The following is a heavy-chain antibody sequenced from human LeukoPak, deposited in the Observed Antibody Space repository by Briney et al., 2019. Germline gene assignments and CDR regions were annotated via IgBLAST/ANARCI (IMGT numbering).Heavy chain of an antibody. Sequence: WGSLRLSCAASRFTFSNYDMHWVRQATGKGLEWVSTIGTAGDTYSPGSVKGRFTISREDAKNSLYLQMNSLRAGDTAVYYCARGAGSYNAFDLWGQGTMVTVSS. CDR1: RFTFSNYD. CDR2: IGTAGDT. CDR3: ARGAGSYNAFDL. D-gene: IGHD1-26*01. V-gene: IGHV3-13*01. J-gene: IGHJ3*01.